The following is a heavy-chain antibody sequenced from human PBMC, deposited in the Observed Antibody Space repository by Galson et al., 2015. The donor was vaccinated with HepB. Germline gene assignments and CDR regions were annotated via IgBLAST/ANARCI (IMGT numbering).Heavy chain of an antibody. D-gene: IGHD5-12*01. CDR1: GFTFSDYY. CDR2: ISSSSSYT. V-gene: IGHV3-11*06. J-gene: IGHJ3*02. CDR3: ARDYSGYEISGAFDI. Sequence: SLRLSCAASGFTFSDYYMSWIRQAPGKGLEWVSYISSSSSYTNYADSVKGRFTISRDNAKNSLYLQMNSLRAEDTAVYYCARDYSGYEISGAFDIWGQGTMGTVSS.